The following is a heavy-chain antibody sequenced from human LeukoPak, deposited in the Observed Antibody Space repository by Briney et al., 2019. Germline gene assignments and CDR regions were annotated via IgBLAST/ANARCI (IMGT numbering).Heavy chain of an antibody. V-gene: IGHV1-2*02. CDR3: ASDYYDSSGSTIGY. D-gene: IGHD3-22*01. CDR1: GYTFTGYY. J-gene: IGHJ4*02. Sequence: GASVKVSCKASGYTFTGYYMHWVRQAPGQGLEWMGWINPNSGGTNYAQKFQGRVTMTRDTSISTAYMELSRLRSDDTAVCYCASDYYDSSGSTIGYWGQGTLVTVSS. CDR2: INPNSGGT.